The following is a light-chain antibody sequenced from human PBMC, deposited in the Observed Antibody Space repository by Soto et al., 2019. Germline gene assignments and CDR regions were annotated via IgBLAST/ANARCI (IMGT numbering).Light chain of an antibody. CDR3: QQSDITPWT. V-gene: IGKV1-39*01. CDR1: QNINRY. CDR2: AAS. J-gene: IGKJ1*01. Sequence: DIQMTQSPSSLSASVGDRVTITCRASQNINRYLNWFQQKPGKAPEVLIYAASSLQSGVPSRFSGSGSGTDYTLTISSLPPEDFGTYYCQQSDITPWTFGQGTKVEIK.